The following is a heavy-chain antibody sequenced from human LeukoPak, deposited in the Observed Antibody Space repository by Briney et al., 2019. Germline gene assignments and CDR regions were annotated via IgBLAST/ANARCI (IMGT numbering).Heavy chain of an antibody. Sequence: SETLSLTCTVSGGSISSDYWQWIRQPPGKGLEWIGYIYNSGSNNYNPSLKSRVTISIDTSKNQFSLKLTTVTAADTAVYYCATRGYWGQGTLVTVSS. CDR3: ATRGY. J-gene: IGHJ4*02. D-gene: IGHD3-10*01. CDR1: GGSISSDY. V-gene: IGHV4-59*08. CDR2: IYNSGSN.